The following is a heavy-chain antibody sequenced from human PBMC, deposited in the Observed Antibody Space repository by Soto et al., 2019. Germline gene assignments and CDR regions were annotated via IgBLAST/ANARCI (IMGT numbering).Heavy chain of an antibody. Sequence: QVQLQQWGAGLLKPSETLSLTCAVYGGSFSGYYWSWIRQPPGKGLEWIGEINHSGSTNYNPSLNSRVTISVDTSKNQFSLKLSSVTAADTAVYYCARGRRQQQCYYYYYMGVWGKGTTVTVSS. CDR2: INHSGST. CDR1: GGSFSGYY. J-gene: IGHJ6*03. V-gene: IGHV4-34*01. D-gene: IGHD6-13*01. CDR3: ARGRRQQQCYYYYYMGV.